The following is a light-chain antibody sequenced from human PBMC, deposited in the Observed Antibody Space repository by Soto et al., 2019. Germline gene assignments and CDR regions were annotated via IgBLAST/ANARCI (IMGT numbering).Light chain of an antibody. CDR1: SSDIGGYNY. CDR2: DVS. Sequence: QSALTQPASVSGSPGQSITISCTGTSSDIGGYNYVSWYQHHPGKAPKVMIYDVSDRPSGVSNRFSGSKSDNTASLTISGLQAEDEAHYYCSSYTTSSTVVFGGGTKPPS. J-gene: IGLJ2*01. V-gene: IGLV2-14*03. CDR3: SSYTTSSTVV.